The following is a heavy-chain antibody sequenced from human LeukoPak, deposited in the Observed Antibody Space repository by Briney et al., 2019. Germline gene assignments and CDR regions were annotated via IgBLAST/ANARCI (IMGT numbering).Heavy chain of an antibody. CDR3: ARERTLYVSGSGYGMDV. D-gene: IGHD3-10*01. V-gene: IGHV3-33*01. CDR1: GFSFSSYG. Sequence: GGSLRLSCAASGFSFSSYGMHWVRQAPGKGLEWVALIWYDGSNKYYSDSVKGRFTISRDSSKNTLYLEMSSLRAEDTAVYFCARERTLYVSGSGYGMDVWGQGTTVTVSS. CDR2: IWYDGSNK. J-gene: IGHJ6*02.